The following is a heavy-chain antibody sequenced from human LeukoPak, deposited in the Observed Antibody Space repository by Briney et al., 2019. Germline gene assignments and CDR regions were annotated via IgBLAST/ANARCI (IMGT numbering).Heavy chain of an antibody. CDR1: GYTLTESS. CDR2: FDPEDGET. V-gene: IGHV1-24*01. J-gene: IGHJ5*02. CDR3: ATVGGGYSYGYWFDP. D-gene: IGHD5-18*01. Sequence: ASVKVSCKVSGYTLTESSMHWVRQAPGKGLEWMGGFDPEDGETIYAQKFQGRVTMTEDTSTDTAYMELSSLRSEDTAAYYCATVGGGYSYGYWFDPWGQGTLVTVSS.